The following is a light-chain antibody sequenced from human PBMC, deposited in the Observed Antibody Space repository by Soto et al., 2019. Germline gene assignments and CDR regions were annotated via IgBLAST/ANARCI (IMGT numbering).Light chain of an antibody. J-gene: IGLJ3*02. V-gene: IGLV2-11*01. CDR1: SSDVGGYNY. CDR3: CSYAGGYTWV. CDR2: DVH. Sequence: QSALTQPRSVSGSPGQSVTISCTGTSSDVGGYNYVSWYLQHPGKAPKVMIFDVHKRPSGFPDRFSGSKSGNTASLTISGLQAEDEADYYCCSYAGGYTWVFGGGTKVTVL.